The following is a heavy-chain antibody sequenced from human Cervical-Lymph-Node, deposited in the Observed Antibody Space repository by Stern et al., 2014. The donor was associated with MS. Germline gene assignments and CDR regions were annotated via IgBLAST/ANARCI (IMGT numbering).Heavy chain of an antibody. J-gene: IGHJ4*02. CDR1: GFSLNTSGVG. D-gene: IGHD6-13*01. V-gene: IGHV2-5*02. Sequence: SGPTLVRPTQTLTVTCTFSGFSLNTSGVGVGWIRQPPGKALEWLALIYWDDDKRYSPSLKSRLTITKDTSKNQVVLTMTNMDPLDTATYYCAHWGYSSSWYAFDYWGQGTLVTVSS. CDR2: IYWDDDK. CDR3: AHWGYSSSWYAFDY.